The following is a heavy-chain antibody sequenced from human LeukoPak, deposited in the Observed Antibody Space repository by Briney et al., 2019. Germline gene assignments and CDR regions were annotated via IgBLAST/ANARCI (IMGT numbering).Heavy chain of an antibody. D-gene: IGHD4-11*01. J-gene: IGHJ5*02. CDR1: GGSISSYY. CDR2: IYYSGST. V-gene: IGHV4-59*01. Sequence: PSETLSLTCTVSGGSISSYYWSWIRQPPGKGLEWIGYIYYSGSTNYNPSLKSRVTISVDTSKNQFSLKLSSVTAADTAVYYCATLTVTARIYNWFDPWGQGALVTVSS. CDR3: ATLTVTARIYNWFDP.